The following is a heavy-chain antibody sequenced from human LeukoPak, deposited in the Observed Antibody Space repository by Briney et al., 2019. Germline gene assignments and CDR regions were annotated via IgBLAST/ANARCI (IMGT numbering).Heavy chain of an antibody. J-gene: IGHJ4*02. D-gene: IGHD3-9*01. Sequence: SETLSLTCTVSGDSINSSSSYWGWIRQPPGKGLEWIGSIYYSGSTYYNTSLKSRVTISVDTSKNQFSLKLNSVTAADTAVYYCASTPSYYDILTGYYPEIYFDYWGQGTLVTVSS. CDR1: GDSINSSSSY. V-gene: IGHV4-39*01. CDR2: IYYSGST. CDR3: ASTPSYYDILTGYYPEIYFDY.